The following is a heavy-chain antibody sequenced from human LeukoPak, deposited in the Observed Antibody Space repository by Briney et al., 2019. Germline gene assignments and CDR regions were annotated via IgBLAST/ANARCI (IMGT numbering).Heavy chain of an antibody. CDR2: MYTSGST. J-gene: IGHJ3*02. V-gene: IGHV4-61*02. CDR1: GGSISGSSYY. D-gene: IGHD3-10*01. Sequence: PSETLSLTCTGSGGSISGSSYYWNWIRQPAGKGLEWIGRMYTSGSTNYNPSLKSRVTISVDTSKNQFSLKLSFVTAADTAVYYCARGVWFGSAFDIWGQGTMVTVSS. CDR3: ARGVWFGSAFDI.